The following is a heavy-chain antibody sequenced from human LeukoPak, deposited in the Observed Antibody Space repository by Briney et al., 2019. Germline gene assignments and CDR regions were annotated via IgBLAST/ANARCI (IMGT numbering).Heavy chain of an antibody. V-gene: IGHV3-74*01. CDR2: IASVGSST. CDR1: GFTFSSYW. J-gene: IGHJ4*02. D-gene: IGHD4-23*01. CDR3: ARGRPHGNDY. Sequence: GGSLRLSCAASGFTFSSYWMNWVRQAPGKGLVWVSRIASVGSSTTYADSVKGRFSISRDNAKNTLYLQMNSLRVEDTAVYYCARGRPHGNDYWGQGTLVTVSS.